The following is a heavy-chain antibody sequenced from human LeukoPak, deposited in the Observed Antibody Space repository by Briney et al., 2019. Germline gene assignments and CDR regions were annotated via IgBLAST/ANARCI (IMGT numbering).Heavy chain of an antibody. CDR1: GDSISSIGYY. D-gene: IGHD3-22*01. CDR2: IYYSGST. J-gene: IGHJ4*02. Sequence: SETLSLTCTVSGDSISSIGYYGGWIRQPPGKGLEWIGYIYYSGSTYYNPSLKSRVTISVDTSKNQFSLKLSSVTAADTAVYYCARVTAYDSSVDYWGQGTLVTVSS. V-gene: IGHV4-30-4*08. CDR3: ARVTAYDSSVDY.